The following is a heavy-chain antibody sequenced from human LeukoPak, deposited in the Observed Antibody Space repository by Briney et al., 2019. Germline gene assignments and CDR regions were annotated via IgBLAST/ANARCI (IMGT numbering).Heavy chain of an antibody. CDR3: AKRGGYYGSGSYWPYYYYGMDV. D-gene: IGHD3-10*01. CDR2: ISGSGGST. CDR1: GFTFSSYA. J-gene: IGHJ6*02. V-gene: IGHV3-23*01. Sequence: GGSLRLSCAAPGFTFSSYAMSWVRQAPGKGLEWVSAISGSGGSTYYADSVKGRFTISRDSSKDTLYLQMNSLRAEDTAVYYCAKRGGYYGSGSYWPYYYYGMDVWGQGTTVTVSS.